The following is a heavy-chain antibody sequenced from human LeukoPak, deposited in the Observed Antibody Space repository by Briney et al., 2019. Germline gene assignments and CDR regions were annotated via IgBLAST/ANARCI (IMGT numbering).Heavy chain of an antibody. CDR1: GNPFTDDY. Sequence: ASVKVSCKASGNPFTDDYIHWVRQAPGQGLEWMGSINPTGDGTHYVQKFQGRITMTRDTSITTAYMELSSLRSDDTAVYYCARDPSEDIVAYFDYWGQGTLVTVSS. CDR3: ARDPSEDIVAYFDY. J-gene: IGHJ4*02. V-gene: IGHV1-2*02. CDR2: INPTGDGT. D-gene: IGHD5-12*01.